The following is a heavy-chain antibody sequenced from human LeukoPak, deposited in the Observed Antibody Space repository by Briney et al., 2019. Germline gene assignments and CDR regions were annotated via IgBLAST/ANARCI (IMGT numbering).Heavy chain of an antibody. CDR3: ARVRYYYDSSGYFWYFDL. V-gene: IGHV3-30*02. CDR1: GFTFSSYG. CDR2: IRYDGSNK. J-gene: IGHJ2*01. Sequence: GGSLRLSCAASGFTFSSYGMHWVRQAPGRGLEWVAFIRYDGSNKYYADSVKGRFTISRDNSKNTLYLQMNSLRAEDTAVYYCARVRYYYDSSGYFWYFDLWGRGTLVTVSS. D-gene: IGHD3-22*01.